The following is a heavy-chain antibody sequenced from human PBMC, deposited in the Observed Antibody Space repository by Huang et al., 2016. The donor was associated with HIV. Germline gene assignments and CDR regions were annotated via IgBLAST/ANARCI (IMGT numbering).Heavy chain of an antibody. D-gene: IGHD3-10*01. V-gene: IGHV4-39*01. CDR2: IYYRGSN. CDR1: GGSISSSSYY. J-gene: IGHJ4*02. Sequence: QLQLQESGPGLVKPSETLSLTCTVSGGSISSSSYYWGWIRQPPGKGLEWIGTIYYRGSNYYNPALKGRVTISVDTSKNQFSLKLSSVTAAETAVYYCARHERWAMVRGVPQWGFDYWGQGTLVTVSS. CDR3: ARHERWAMVRGVPQWGFDY.